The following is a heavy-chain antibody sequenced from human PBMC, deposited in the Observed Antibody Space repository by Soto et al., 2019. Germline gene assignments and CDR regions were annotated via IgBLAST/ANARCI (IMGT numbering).Heavy chain of an antibody. CDR2: IWFDGSGR. J-gene: IGHJ6*02. V-gene: IGHV3-33*01. Sequence: LRLSCSASGFNFSSYGMHWVRQAPGKGLEWVAFIWFDGSGRFYADSVEGRFTISRDTSKKMLYLQMNSLRAEDTALYYCARSTGVTADYGMDVWGQGTTVTVSS. D-gene: IGHD2-2*01. CDR1: GFNFSSYG. CDR3: ARSTGVTADYGMDV.